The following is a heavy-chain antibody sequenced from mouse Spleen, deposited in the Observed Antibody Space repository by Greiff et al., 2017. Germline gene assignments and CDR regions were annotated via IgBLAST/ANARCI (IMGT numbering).Heavy chain of an antibody. Sequence: VQLQQSGAELVRPGASVTLSCKASGYTFTDYEMHWVKQTPVHGLEWIGAIDPETGGTAYNQKFKGKAILTADKSSSTAYMELRSLTSEDSAVYYCTRSGTTVVVDYWGQGTTLTVSS. V-gene: IGHV1-15*01. CDR2: IDPETGGT. J-gene: IGHJ2*01. D-gene: IGHD1-1*01. CDR1: GYTFTDYE. CDR3: TRSGTTVVVDY.